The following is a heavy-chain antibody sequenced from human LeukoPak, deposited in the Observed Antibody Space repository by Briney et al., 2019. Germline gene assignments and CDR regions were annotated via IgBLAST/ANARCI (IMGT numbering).Heavy chain of an antibody. D-gene: IGHD3-10*01. J-gene: IGHJ4*02. CDR2: MRNDGNNK. CDR1: GFTFSSYD. V-gene: IGHV3-30*02. Sequence: GGSLRLSCAASGFTFSSYDMHWVRQAPGKGLEWVAFMRNDGNNKYYAHSVKGRFTISRDNSKNTLFLQMNSLRGEDTAVYYCARESGATMVRGAYDYWGQGSLVTVSS. CDR3: ARESGATMVRGAYDY.